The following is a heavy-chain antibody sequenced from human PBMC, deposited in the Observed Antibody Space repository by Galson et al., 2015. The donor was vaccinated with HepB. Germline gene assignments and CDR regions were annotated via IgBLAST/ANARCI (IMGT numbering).Heavy chain of an antibody. J-gene: IGHJ4*02. V-gene: IGHV4-59*01. D-gene: IGHD2-2*01. CDR3: ARGLVVPAAMRGYYFDY. CDR2: IYYSGST. Sequence: LSLTCTVSGGSISSYYWSWIRQPPGKGLEWIGYIYYSGSTNYNPSLKSRVTISVDTSKNQFSLKLSSVTAADTAVYYCARGLVVPAAMRGYYFDYWGQGTLVTVSS. CDR1: GGSISSYY.